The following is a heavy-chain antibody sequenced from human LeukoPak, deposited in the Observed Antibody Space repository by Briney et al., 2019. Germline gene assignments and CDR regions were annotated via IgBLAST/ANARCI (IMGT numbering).Heavy chain of an antibody. CDR1: GDAFSTYV. D-gene: IGHD5-12*01. Sequence: SVKVSCKASGDAFSTYVFTWVRQAPGQGLEWMGRIIPIVNMVVYAEEFQGRVSITADKSTSTAYMEVSGLRSEDTAVYYCARRIGERFSAHEYFDSWGQGTQVTVSS. CDR2: IIPIVNMV. CDR3: ARRIGERFSAHEYFDS. J-gene: IGHJ4*02. V-gene: IGHV1-69*04.